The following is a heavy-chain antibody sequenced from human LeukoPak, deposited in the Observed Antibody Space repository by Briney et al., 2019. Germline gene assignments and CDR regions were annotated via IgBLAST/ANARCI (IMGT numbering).Heavy chain of an antibody. CDR1: GYTFATYW. Sequence: GESLKISCKGFGYTFATYWIGWVRQMPGKGPEWMGTIYPSDSDTSYSPSFQGHVTISADKSITTAYLQWSSLKASDSAMYYCTRTPRLVAHAFYLDQWGRGTLVTVSS. V-gene: IGHV5-51*01. D-gene: IGHD2-2*01. CDR2: IYPSDSDT. J-gene: IGHJ4*02. CDR3: TRTPRLVAHAFYLDQ.